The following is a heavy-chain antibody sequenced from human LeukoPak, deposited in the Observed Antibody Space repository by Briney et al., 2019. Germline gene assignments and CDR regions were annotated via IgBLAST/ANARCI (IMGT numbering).Heavy chain of an antibody. D-gene: IGHD3-10*01. V-gene: IGHV3-53*01. J-gene: IGHJ4*02. Sequence: GGSLRLSCAVSGFIVSGSYMSWVRQAPGKGLEWVSFTYIGGTTKYADSVKGRFTISRDNSQNTLYLQMNSLGADDTAMYYCARALDGSFDYWGQGTLVTVSS. CDR1: GFIVSGSY. CDR2: TYIGGTT. CDR3: ARALDGSFDY.